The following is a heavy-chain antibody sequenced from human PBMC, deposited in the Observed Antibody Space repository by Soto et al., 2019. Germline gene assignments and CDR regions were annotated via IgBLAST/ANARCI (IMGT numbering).Heavy chain of an antibody. J-gene: IGHJ4*02. D-gene: IGHD1-1*01. CDR2: IYWDDDK. Sequence: QITLKESGPTLVKPTQTLTLTCTFSGFSLSTSGVGVGWIRQPPGKALEWLALIYWDDDKRYSPSLKSRLTXTXATSKNQVVLTMTNMDPVDTATYYCAHRSYNWNENYWGQGTLVTVSS. V-gene: IGHV2-5*02. CDR3: AHRSYNWNENY. CDR1: GFSLSTSGVG.